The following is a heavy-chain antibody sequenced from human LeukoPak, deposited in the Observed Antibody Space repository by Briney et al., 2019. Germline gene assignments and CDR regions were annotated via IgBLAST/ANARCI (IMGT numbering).Heavy chain of an antibody. CDR2: INPNSGGT. CDR3: ARTTEDCSSTSCYQYWFDP. D-gene: IGHD2-2*01. V-gene: IGHV1-2*02. J-gene: IGHJ5*02. CDR1: GYTFTVYY. Sequence: ASVTVSFKASGYTFTVYYMHWVRQAPGQGLERMGWINPNSGGTNYAQKFQGRVTITRDTSISTAYMELSRLRSDDTAVYYCARTTEDCSSTSCYQYWFDPWGQGTLVTVSS.